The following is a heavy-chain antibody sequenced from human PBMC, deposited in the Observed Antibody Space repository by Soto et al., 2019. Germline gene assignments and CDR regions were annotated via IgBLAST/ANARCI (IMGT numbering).Heavy chain of an antibody. Sequence: SETLSLTCTVSGGSISSYYWSWIRQPAGKGLEWIGRIYTSGSTNCNPSLKSRVTMSVDTSKNQFSLKLTSVTAADTAVYYCARDGGDWYDSSGFLSIWGQGTLVTVSS. CDR1: GGSISSYY. CDR3: ARDGGDWYDSSGFLSI. CDR2: IYTSGST. D-gene: IGHD3-22*01. V-gene: IGHV4-4*07. J-gene: IGHJ4*02.